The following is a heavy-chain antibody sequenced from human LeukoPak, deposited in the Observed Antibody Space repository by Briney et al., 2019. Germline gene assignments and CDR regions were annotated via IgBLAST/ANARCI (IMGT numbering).Heavy chain of an antibody. CDR2: IIPILGIA. J-gene: IGHJ5*02. CDR3: ARERFSRWFDP. CDR1: GGTFSSYT. V-gene: IGHV1-69*04. D-gene: IGHD3-10*01. Sequence: SVKLSYKASGGTFSSYTISLVRQAPGQGLEWMGRIIPILGIANYAQKFQGRVTITADKSTSTAYMELSSLRSEDTAVYYCARERFSRWFDPWGQGTLVTVSS.